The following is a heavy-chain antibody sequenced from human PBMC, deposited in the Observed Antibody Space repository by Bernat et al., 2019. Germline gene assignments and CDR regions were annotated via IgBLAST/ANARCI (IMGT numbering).Heavy chain of an antibody. V-gene: IGHV3-23*01. D-gene: IGHD6-19*01. CDR1: GFTFSSYA. J-gene: IGHJ2*01. CDR3: AKAMAGHWYFDL. Sequence: EVQLLESGGGLVQPGGSLRLSCAASGFTFSSYAMSWVRQAPGKGLEWVSAISGSGGNTYDAHSVKGRFTISRDNSKNTLYLQMNSLRAEDTAVYYCAKAMAGHWYFDLWGRGTLVTVSS. CDR2: ISGSGGNT.